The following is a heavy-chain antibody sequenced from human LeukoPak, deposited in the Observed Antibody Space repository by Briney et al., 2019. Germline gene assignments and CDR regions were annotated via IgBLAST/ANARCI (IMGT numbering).Heavy chain of an antibody. D-gene: IGHD3-22*01. CDR3: ARALWNFYDDSGYNRDFDS. J-gene: IGHJ5*01. Sequence: ASVKVSCKATSRISWVRQARGQGLEWMGWIGTYGGDTYYAQKFQGRITVTTDTSTSTVYMELRNLRSDDTAVYYCARALWNFYDDSGYNRDFDSWGQGTLVTVSS. CDR1: TSR. V-gene: IGHV1-18*01. CDR2: IGTYGGDT.